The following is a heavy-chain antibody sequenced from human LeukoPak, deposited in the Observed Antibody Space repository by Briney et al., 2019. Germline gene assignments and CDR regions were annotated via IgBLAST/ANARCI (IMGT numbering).Heavy chain of an antibody. V-gene: IGHV4-34*01. J-gene: IGHJ6*02. Sequence: YWXXIRQPPXXGXXWSGEINHSGSTNYNPSLKSRVTISVDTSKNQFSLKLSSVTAADTAVYYCARIYSSSWYVNYYYYGMDVWGQGTTVTVSS. D-gene: IGHD6-13*01. CDR1: Y. CDR3: ARIYSSSWYVNYYYYGMDV. CDR2: INHSGST.